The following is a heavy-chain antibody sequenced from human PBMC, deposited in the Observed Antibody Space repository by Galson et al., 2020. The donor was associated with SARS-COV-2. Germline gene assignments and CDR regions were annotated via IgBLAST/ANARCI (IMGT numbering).Heavy chain of an antibody. V-gene: IGHV1-24*01. CDR1: GYTLTELS. CDR3: AILGGVGGDPFDI. D-gene: IGHD2-8*02. Sequence: TSVKVSCKVSGYTLTELSMHWVRQAPGKWLEWMGGFDPEDGETIYAQKFQGRVTMTEDTSTDTAYMELSSLRSEDTAVYYCAILGGVGGDPFDIWGQGTMVTVSS. J-gene: IGHJ3*02. CDR2: FDPEDGET.